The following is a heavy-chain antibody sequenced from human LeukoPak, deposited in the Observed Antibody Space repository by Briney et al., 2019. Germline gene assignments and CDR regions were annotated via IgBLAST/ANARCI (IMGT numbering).Heavy chain of an antibody. J-gene: IGHJ6*03. D-gene: IGHD3-10*01. CDR1: GGSISSYY. Sequence: KPSETLSLTCTVSGGSISSYYWSWIRQPPGKGLEWIGYIYYSGSTNYNPSLKSRVTISVDTSKNQFSLKLSSVTAADTAVYYCAREVEYYYGSGSYNYYYYYMDVWGKGTTVTISS. CDR2: IYYSGST. V-gene: IGHV4-59*01. CDR3: AREVEYYYGSGSYNYYYYYMDV.